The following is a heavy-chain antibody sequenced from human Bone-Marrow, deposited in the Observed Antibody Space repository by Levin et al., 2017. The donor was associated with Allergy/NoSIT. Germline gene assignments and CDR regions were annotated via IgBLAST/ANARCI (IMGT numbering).Heavy chain of an antibody. CDR1: GFSFDDYA. CDR2: INWNSVSI. Sequence: GGSLRLSCAASGFSFDDYAMSWVRQVPGKGLEWVSGINWNSVSIAYADSVKGRFTISRDNAKKSLNLQMNSLRAEDTALYYCVRGGLWFGDFSTYFMDVWGKGTTVIVSS. D-gene: IGHD3-10*01. CDR3: VRGGLWFGDFSTYFMDV. V-gene: IGHV3-20*04. J-gene: IGHJ6*03.